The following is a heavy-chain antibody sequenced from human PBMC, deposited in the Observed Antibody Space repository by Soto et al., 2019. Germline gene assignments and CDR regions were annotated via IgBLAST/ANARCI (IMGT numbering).Heavy chain of an antibody. CDR1: GVTCSSYP. CDR2: IIPFFGTS. Sequence: QVQLVQSGAEVKKPGSSVKGSGGASGVTCSSYPINWVRQAPGQGLEWMGGIIPFFGTSNYAQKFQGRVTITADESTSTAYMELRSLRSEDTAVYYCARVGHITNYGMAVWGQGTTVTVSS. V-gene: IGHV1-69*01. D-gene: IGHD1-26*01. J-gene: IGHJ6*02. CDR3: ARVGHITNYGMAV.